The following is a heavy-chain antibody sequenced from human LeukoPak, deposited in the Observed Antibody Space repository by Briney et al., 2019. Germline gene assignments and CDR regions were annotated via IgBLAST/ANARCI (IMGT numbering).Heavy chain of an antibody. V-gene: IGHV3-30-3*02. CDR3: AKWTEGEGY. J-gene: IGHJ4*02. Sequence: GGSLRLSCAASGFTFSRYPMHWVRQAPGKGLQWVAVISFDGSSTYYADAVKGRFTISRDNSKNTLYLQMNSLRAEDTAVYYCAKWTEGEGYWGQGTLVTVSS. CDR1: GFTFSRYP. CDR2: ISFDGSST. D-gene: IGHD3-16*01.